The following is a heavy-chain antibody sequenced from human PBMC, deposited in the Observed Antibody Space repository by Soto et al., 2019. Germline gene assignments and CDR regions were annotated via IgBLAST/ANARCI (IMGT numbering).Heavy chain of an antibody. CDR2: IWYDGSNK. CDR1: GFTSSSYG. J-gene: IGHJ5*02. CDR3: ARDAVYSGYSTGWFDP. D-gene: IGHD5-12*01. Sequence: VQLVESGGGVVQPGRSLRLSCAASGFTSSSYGMHWVRQAPGKGLEWVAVIWYDGSNKYYADSVKGRFTISRDNSKNTLYLQMNSLRAEDTAVYYCARDAVYSGYSTGWFDPWGQGTLVTVSS. V-gene: IGHV3-33*01.